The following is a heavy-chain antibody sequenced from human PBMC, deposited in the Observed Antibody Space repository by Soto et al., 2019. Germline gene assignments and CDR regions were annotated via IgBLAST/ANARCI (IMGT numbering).Heavy chain of an antibody. Sequence: GASVKVSCKASGYTFTSYAMHWVRQAPGQRLEWMGWINAGNGNTKYSQKFQGRVTITRDTSASTAYMELSSLRSEDTAVYYCSRDFIPAAMNPPAFDSWGQGPLVTVSS. J-gene: IGHJ4*02. V-gene: IGHV1-3*01. CDR1: GYTFTSYA. CDR3: SRDFIPAAMNPPAFDS. CDR2: INAGNGNT. D-gene: IGHD2-2*01.